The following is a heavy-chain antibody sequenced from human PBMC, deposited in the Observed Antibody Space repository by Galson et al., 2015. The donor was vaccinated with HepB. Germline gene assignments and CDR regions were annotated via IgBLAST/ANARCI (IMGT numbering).Heavy chain of an antibody. CDR2: IKSKTDGGTT. CDR1: GFTFSNAW. J-gene: IGHJ4*02. Sequence: SLRLSCEASGFTFSNAWMSWVRQAPGKGLEWVGRIKSKTDGGTTDYAAPVKGRFTISRDDSKNTLYLQMNSLKTEDTAVYYCTTSYSGSYYRVGWGQGTLVTVSS. D-gene: IGHD1-26*01. CDR3: TTSYSGSYYRVG. V-gene: IGHV3-15*01.